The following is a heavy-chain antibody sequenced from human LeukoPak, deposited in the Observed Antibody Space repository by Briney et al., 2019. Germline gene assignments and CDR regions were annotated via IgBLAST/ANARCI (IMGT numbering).Heavy chain of an antibody. CDR3: AREYYDILTRYPPRFDP. CDR1: GFTFSSYW. J-gene: IGHJ5*02. CDR2: INSDGSST. D-gene: IGHD3-9*01. V-gene: IGHV3-74*01. Sequence: GGSLRLSCAASGFTFSSYWMHWVRQAPGKGLVWVSRINSDGSSTSYADSVKGRFTISRDNAKNTLYLQMNSLRAEDTAVYYCAREYYDILTRYPPRFDPWGQGTLVTVSS.